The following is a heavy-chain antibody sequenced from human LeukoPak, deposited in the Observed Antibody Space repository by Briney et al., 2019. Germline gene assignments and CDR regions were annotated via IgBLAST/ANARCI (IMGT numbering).Heavy chain of an antibody. J-gene: IGHJ3*02. Sequence: PEGSLRLSCAASGFTFSSYSMNWVRQAPGKGLEWVSSISSSSSYIYYADSVKGRFTISRDNAKNSLYLQMNSLRAEDTAVYYCARDGYYYDSSGYLLSGAFDIWGQGTMVTVSS. CDR1: GFTFSSYS. D-gene: IGHD3-22*01. CDR2: ISSSSSYI. V-gene: IGHV3-21*01. CDR3: ARDGYYYDSSGYLLSGAFDI.